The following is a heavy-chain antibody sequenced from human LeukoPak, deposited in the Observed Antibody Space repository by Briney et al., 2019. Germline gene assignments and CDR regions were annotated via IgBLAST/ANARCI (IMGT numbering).Heavy chain of an antibody. CDR1: GGSITRSSFY. D-gene: IGHD6-13*01. Sequence: SETLSLTCTVSGGSITRSSFYWGWIRQPPGKGLEWIASISYIGSTFYNPSPKSRVTISVDTSKNQFSLKLSSVTAADTAVYYCARIPAAAGTGFDYWGQGTLVTVSS. CDR2: ISYIGST. CDR3: ARIPAAAGTGFDY. J-gene: IGHJ4*02. V-gene: IGHV4-39*07.